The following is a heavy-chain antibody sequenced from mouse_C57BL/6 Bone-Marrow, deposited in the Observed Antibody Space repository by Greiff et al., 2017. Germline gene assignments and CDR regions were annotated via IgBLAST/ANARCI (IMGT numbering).Heavy chain of an antibody. Sequence: EVKVEESGGGLVKPGGSLKLSCAASGFTFSDYGMHWVRQAPEKGLEWVAYISSGSSTIYYADTVKGRFTISRDNAKNTLFLQMTSLRSEDTAMYYCARRNSPGAMDYWGQGTSVTVSS. J-gene: IGHJ4*01. CDR1: GFTFSDYG. CDR2: ISSGSSTI. V-gene: IGHV5-17*01. D-gene: IGHD2-12*01. CDR3: ARRNSPGAMDY.